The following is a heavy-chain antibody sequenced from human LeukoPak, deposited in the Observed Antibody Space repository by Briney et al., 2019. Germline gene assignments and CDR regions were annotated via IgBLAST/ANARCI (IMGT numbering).Heavy chain of an antibody. Sequence: GGSLRLSCAASGFTFSSYSMNWVRQAPGKGLEWVSSISSSSSYIYYADSVKGRFTISRDNAKNSLYLQMNSLRAEDTAVYYCARVRGYSYGFDYWGQGTLVTVFS. V-gene: IGHV3-21*01. CDR1: GFTFSSYS. CDR2: ISSSSSYI. D-gene: IGHD5-18*01. CDR3: ARVRGYSYGFDY. J-gene: IGHJ4*02.